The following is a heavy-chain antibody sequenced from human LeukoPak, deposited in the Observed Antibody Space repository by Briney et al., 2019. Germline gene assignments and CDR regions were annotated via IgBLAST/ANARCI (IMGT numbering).Heavy chain of an antibody. V-gene: IGHV3-21*01. CDR2: ITSSVNYM. CDR1: GFTFSSYS. J-gene: IGHJ4*02. CDR3: ARGGFDY. Sequence: PGGSLRLSCAASGFTFSSYSMNWVRQAPGKGLEWVSSITSSVNYMYYADSVKGRFTISRDNAKNSLYLQMDSLRAEDTALYYCARGGFDYWGQGTLVTVSS.